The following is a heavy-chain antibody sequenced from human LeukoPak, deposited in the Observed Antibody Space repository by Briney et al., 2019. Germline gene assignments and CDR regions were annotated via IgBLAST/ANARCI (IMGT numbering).Heavy chain of an antibody. CDR1: GGSFSSGSYY. Sequence: SETLSLTCTVSGGSFSSGSYYWSWIRQPPGTGLEWIGYIYYSGSTNYNPSLKSRVTISVDTSKNQFSLKLSSVTAADTAVYYCARSPVLSPYYYGSGSYYGALDYWGQGTLVTVSS. V-gene: IGHV4-61*01. J-gene: IGHJ4*02. CDR2: IYYSGST. D-gene: IGHD3-10*01. CDR3: ARSPVLSPYYYGSGSYYGALDY.